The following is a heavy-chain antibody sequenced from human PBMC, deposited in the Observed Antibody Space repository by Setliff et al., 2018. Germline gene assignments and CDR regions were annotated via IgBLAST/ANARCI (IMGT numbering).Heavy chain of an antibody. Sequence: SETLSLTCTVSGGSISSHYWSWIRQPPGKGLEWIGSIYYSGSTNYNPSLKSRVTISVDTSKNQFSLKLSSVTAADTAVYYCARDRPVYYWGQGTLVTVSS. V-gene: IGHV4-59*11. CDR2: IYYSGST. CDR1: GGSISSHY. CDR3: ARDRPVYY. J-gene: IGHJ4*02.